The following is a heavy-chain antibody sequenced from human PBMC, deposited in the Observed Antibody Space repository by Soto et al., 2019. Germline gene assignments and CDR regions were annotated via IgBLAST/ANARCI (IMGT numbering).Heavy chain of an antibody. CDR2: INHSGST. V-gene: IGHV4-34*01. CDR3: ARGLVSPCRERFGDHTPPGVWFDP. D-gene: IGHD3-10*01. CDR1: GGSFSGYY. Sequence: SETLSLTCAVYGGSFSGYYWSWIRQPPGKGLEWIGEINHSGSTNYNPSLKSRVTISVDTSKNQFSLKLSSVTAADTAVYYCARGLVSPCRERFGDHTPPGVWFDPWGQGTLVTVS. J-gene: IGHJ5*02.